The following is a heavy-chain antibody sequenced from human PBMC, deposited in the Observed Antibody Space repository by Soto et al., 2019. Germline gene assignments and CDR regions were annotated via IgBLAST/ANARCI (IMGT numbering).Heavy chain of an antibody. D-gene: IGHD1-1*01. V-gene: IGHV1-18*01. J-gene: IGHJ5*01. CDR3: SKNGTTWFAS. CDR1: GSSFPTSG. CDR2: ISVFTRYA. Sequence: QVQLVQSGPELKKPGASVKVSCKTSGSSFPTSGISWVRQAPGQGLEWMGWISVFTRYAHSAQKCQGRVIMTADTFTSTAYMEWRGLRSDDTAMYYCSKNGTTWFASWGQGTPVTVSS.